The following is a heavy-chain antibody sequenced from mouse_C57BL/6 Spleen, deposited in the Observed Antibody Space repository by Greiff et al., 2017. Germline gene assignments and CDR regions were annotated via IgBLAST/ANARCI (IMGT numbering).Heavy chain of an antibody. CDR2: IDPETGGT. CDR1: GYTFTDYE. V-gene: IGHV1-15*01. CDR3: TRLYNYGSYFDY. J-gene: IGHJ2*01. Sequence: QVQLQESGAELVRPGASVTLSCKASGYTFTDYEMHWVKQTPVHGLEWIGAIDPETGGTAYNQKFKGKAILTADKSSSTAYMKLRSLTSEDSAVYYCTRLYNYGSYFDYWGQGTTLTVSS. D-gene: IGHD1-1*01.